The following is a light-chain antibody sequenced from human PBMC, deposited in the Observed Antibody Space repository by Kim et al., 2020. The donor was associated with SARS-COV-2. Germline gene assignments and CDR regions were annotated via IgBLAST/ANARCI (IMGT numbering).Light chain of an antibody. J-gene: IGKJ1*01. CDR3: QQYNSYPRT. Sequence: DIQMTQSPSSLSASVGDRVTITCRASQGVGSWLAWYQQKPEKAPKSLIYAASNLQSGVPSRFSGSGSGTDFTLTISSLQPEDSATYYCQQYNSYPRTFGQGTKVDIK. CDR2: AAS. V-gene: IGKV1D-16*01. CDR1: QGVGSW.